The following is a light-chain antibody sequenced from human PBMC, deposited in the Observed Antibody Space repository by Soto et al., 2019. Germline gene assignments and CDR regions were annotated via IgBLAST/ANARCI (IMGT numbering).Light chain of an antibody. CDR1: QSISSTQ. V-gene: IGKV3-20*01. J-gene: IGKJ1*01. CDR3: QQYGTSPGT. Sequence: EIVLTHSPATLSLSPGERATLYARASQSISSTQLVWYQQKPGQAPTLLIFGASSRATGIPDRFSGSGSGTDFTLTISGLQPEDFAVYYCQQYGTSPGTFGQGTKVDIK. CDR2: GAS.